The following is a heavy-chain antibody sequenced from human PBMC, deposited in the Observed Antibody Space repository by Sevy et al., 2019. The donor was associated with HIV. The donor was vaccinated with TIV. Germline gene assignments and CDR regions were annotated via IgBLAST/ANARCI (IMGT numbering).Heavy chain of an antibody. J-gene: IGHJ4*02. CDR3: ARNGDYDY. Sequence: LSLTCAASGFTFSDYSMNWVRQAPGKGLEWVSYISSSSSPIYYADSVKGRFTISRDNAKNSLYLQMNSLRDEDTAMYYCARNGDYDYWGQGTLVTVSS. D-gene: IGHD4-17*01. V-gene: IGHV3-48*02. CDR1: GFTFSDYS. CDR2: ISSSSSPI.